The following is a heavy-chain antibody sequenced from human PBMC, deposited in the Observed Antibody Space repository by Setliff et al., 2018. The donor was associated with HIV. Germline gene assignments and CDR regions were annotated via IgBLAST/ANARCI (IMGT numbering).Heavy chain of an antibody. J-gene: IGHJ3*02. D-gene: IGHD2-15*01. Sequence: PSETLSLTCTVSGGSISSGDYYWTWIRQPPGKGLEWSGYIYYSGNTYSNPSLKSRITISIDTSKNQFSLRLNSVTAADTAVYYCARGGCSGGSCYSGAFEIWGQGTMVTVSS. CDR1: GGSISSGDYY. CDR3: ARGGCSGGSCYSGAFEI. CDR2: IYYSGNT. V-gene: IGHV4-30-4*08.